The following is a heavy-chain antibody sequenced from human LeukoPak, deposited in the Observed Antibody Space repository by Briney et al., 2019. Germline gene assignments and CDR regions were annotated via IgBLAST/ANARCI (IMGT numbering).Heavy chain of an antibody. Sequence: GGSLRLSCAASGFTFSSYAMSWVRQAPGKGLEWGSTISGSGGSTYYADSVKGRFTIPRDNARNSLYLQMNSLRAEDTAVYYCARDKVVGATHFDYWGQGTLVTVSS. J-gene: IGHJ4*02. CDR2: ISGSGGST. D-gene: IGHD1-26*01. V-gene: IGHV3-23*01. CDR3: ARDKVVGATHFDY. CDR1: GFTFSSYA.